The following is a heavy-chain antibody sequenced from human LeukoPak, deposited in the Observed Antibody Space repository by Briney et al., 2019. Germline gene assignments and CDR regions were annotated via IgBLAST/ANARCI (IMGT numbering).Heavy chain of an antibody. D-gene: IGHD3-22*01. CDR3: ALRGYDSSGYYTDY. CDR1: GGSISSSSYY. V-gene: IGHV4-39*01. J-gene: IGHJ4*02. Sequence: SETLSLTCTVSGGSISSSSYYWGWIRQPPGKGLEWIGSIFYTGSTCYNPSLKSRVAISVDTSKNQFSLNLSSVTAADTAVYYCALRGYDSSGYYTDYWGQGTLVTVSS. CDR2: IFYTGST.